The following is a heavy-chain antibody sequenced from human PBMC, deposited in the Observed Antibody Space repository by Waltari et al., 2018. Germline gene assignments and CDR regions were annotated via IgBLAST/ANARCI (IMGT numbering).Heavy chain of an antibody. CDR2: IWNDGSTE. D-gene: IGHD3-10*01. J-gene: IGHJ4*02. V-gene: IGHV3-30*02. CDR3: AKPTYGPGSYLIDH. CDR1: GFTFSNSA. Sequence: QVQLVESGGGVVQPGGSLSLSCAGSGFTFSNSAMYWVRQAPGKGLEWVAIIWNDGSTEKYADSVKGRFTISRDNSKNTLYLQMNSLRAEDTATYYCAKPTYGPGSYLIDHWGQGTLVTVSS.